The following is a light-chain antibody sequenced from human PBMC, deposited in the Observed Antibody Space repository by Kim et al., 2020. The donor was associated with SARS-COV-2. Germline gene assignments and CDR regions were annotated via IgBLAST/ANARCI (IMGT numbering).Light chain of an antibody. V-gene: IGKV1-27*01. J-gene: IGKJ1*01. CDR3: PSYYSVPWT. CDR1: HDISNY. Sequence: GDRVTITCRASHDISNYLAWFQHKPGKAPKLLIYCASALHSEVPSRFSGRGSWTDFTLTLRSLQPEDVATFYCPSYYSVPWTFGQVTKLEI. CDR2: CAS.